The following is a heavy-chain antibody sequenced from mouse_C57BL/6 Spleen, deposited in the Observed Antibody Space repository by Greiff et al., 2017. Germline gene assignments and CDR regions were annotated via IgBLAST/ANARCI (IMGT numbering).Heavy chain of an antibody. Sequence: QVQLQQPGAELVKPGASVKMSCKASGYTFTSYWITWVKQRPGQGLEWIGDIYPGSGSTNYNETFKSKATLTVDTSSSTAYMQLSSLTSEDSAVYYCARGKNYYGSSPSWFAYWGQGTLGTVSA. CDR3: ARGKNYYGSSPSWFAY. J-gene: IGHJ3*01. CDR2: IYPGSGST. CDR1: GYTFTSYW. D-gene: IGHD1-1*01. V-gene: IGHV1-55*01.